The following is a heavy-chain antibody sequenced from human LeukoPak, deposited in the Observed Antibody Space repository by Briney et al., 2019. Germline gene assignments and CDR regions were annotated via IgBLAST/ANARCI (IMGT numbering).Heavy chain of an antibody. D-gene: IGHD6-13*01. Sequence: PSETLSLTCTVSGGSISSYYWSWIRQPPGKGLEWIGYIYYSVSTNYHPSLKSRVTISVATSKNQFSLKLSSVTAADTAVYYCARDSYSSRLDYWGQGTLVTVSS. CDR3: ARDSYSSRLDY. V-gene: IGHV4-59*01. CDR1: GGSISSYY. J-gene: IGHJ4*02. CDR2: IYYSVST.